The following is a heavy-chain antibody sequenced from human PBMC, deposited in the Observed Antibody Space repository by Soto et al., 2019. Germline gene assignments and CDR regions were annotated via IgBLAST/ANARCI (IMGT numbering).Heavy chain of an antibody. J-gene: IGHJ6*02. CDR1: GFTFSSYA. Sequence: EVQLLESGGGLVQPGGYLRLSCAASGFTFSSYAMSWVRQAPGMGLEWVSVISGSGYATYYADAVKGRFTVSRDNSNNTVYLQMNSLRAEDTAVYYCAKEETVLVNYYYCFGMDVWGQGTTVTVSS. V-gene: IGHV3-23*01. D-gene: IGHD4-17*01. CDR2: ISGSGYAT. CDR3: AKEETVLVNYYYCFGMDV.